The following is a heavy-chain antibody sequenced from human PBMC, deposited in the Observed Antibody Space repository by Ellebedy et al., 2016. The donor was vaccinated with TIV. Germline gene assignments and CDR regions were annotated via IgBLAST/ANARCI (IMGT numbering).Heavy chain of an antibody. CDR1: GGSFSDFY. Sequence: SETLSLXXAVYGGSFSDFYWSWIRQPPGKGLEWIGEINHSGSTNYNPSLMSRVTMPVDTSKNQVSLKVSSVTAADTAVYYCARGGYYYYYYMDVWGKGTTVTVPS. CDR2: INHSGST. J-gene: IGHJ6*03. CDR3: ARGGYYYYYYMDV. V-gene: IGHV4-34*01.